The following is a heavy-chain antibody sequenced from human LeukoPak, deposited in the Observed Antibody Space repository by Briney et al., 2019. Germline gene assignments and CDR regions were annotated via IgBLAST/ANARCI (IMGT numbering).Heavy chain of an antibody. CDR2: INPNSGGT. Sequence: ASVKVSCKSSGYTFTSYYMHWVRQAPGQGLEWMGWINPNSGGTNYAQKFQGRVTMTRDTSISTAYMELSRLRSDDTAVYYCARQKGYYDFWSGFDAFDIWGQGTMVTVSS. D-gene: IGHD3-3*01. J-gene: IGHJ3*02. CDR3: ARQKGYYDFWSGFDAFDI. V-gene: IGHV1-2*02. CDR1: GYTFTSYY.